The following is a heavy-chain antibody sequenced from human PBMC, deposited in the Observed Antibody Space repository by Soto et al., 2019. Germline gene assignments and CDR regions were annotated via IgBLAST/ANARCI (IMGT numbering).Heavy chain of an antibody. CDR3: ARGGRWLVSFQH. CDR2: INHSGST. V-gene: IGHV4-34*01. J-gene: IGHJ6*02. CDR1: GGSFSGYY. D-gene: IGHD4-17*01. Sequence: PSETLSLTCAVYGGSFSGYYWSWIRQPPGKGLEWIGEINHSGSTNYNPSLKSRVTISVDTSKNQFSLKLSSVTAADTAVYYCARGGRWLVSFQHWGQGTTVTVSS.